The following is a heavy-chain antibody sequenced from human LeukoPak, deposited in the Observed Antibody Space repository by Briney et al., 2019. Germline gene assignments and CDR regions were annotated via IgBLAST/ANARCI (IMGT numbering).Heavy chain of an antibody. D-gene: IGHD6-6*01. CDR2: IYTSGST. CDR3: AREGSSSTGYYYMDV. V-gene: IGHV4-4*07. Sequence: PSETLSLTCTVSGGSISSYYWSWIRQPAGKGLEWIGRIYTSGSTNYNPSLKSRVTMSVDTSKNQFSLKLSSVTAADTAVYYCAREGSSSTGYYYMDVWGKGTTVTVSS. J-gene: IGHJ6*03. CDR1: GGSISSYY.